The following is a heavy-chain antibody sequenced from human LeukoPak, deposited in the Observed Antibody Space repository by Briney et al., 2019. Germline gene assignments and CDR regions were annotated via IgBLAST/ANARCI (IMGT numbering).Heavy chain of an antibody. J-gene: IGHJ4*02. CDR3: AREGFNRKYDY. CDR1: GYTSSAYA. Sequence: RASLKASCKASGYTSSAYATTGVPQTPQQGLECMGWISGNNGNTIYAQKLQGRVTMTTDTSTTIAYMELRSQRSDDTAVYYCAREGFNRKYDYGGQRTLVTVSS. CDR2: ISGNNGNT. V-gene: IGHV1-18*01.